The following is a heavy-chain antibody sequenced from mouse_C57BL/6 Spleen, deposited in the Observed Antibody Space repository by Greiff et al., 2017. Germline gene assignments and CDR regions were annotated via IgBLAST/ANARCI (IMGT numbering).Heavy chain of an antibody. CDR3: ARSNYSNPAWFAY. V-gene: IGHV14-3*01. J-gene: IGHJ3*01. CDR1: GFNIKNTY. Sequence: EVQLQQSVAELVRPGASVKLSCTASGFNIKNTYMHWVKQRPEQGLEWIGRIDPANGNTKYAPKFPGKDTITADTSSNTAYLQLSSLTSEDTAIYYCARSNYSNPAWFAYWGQGTLVTVSA. D-gene: IGHD2-5*01. CDR2: IDPANGNT.